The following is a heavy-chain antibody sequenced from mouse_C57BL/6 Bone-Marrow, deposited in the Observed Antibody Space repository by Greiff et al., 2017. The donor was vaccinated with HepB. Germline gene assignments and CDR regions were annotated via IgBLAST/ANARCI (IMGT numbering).Heavy chain of an antibody. V-gene: IGHV1-15*01. D-gene: IGHD1-1*01. CDR2: IDPETGGT. CDR3: TRDGSSYGGY. J-gene: IGHJ2*01. CDR1: GYTFTDYE. Sequence: VQLVESGAELVRPGASVTLSCKASGYTFTDYEMHWVKQTPVHGLEWIGAIDPETGGTAYNQKFKGKAILTADKSSSTAYMELRSLTSEDSAVYYCTRDGSSYGGYWGQGTTLTVSS.